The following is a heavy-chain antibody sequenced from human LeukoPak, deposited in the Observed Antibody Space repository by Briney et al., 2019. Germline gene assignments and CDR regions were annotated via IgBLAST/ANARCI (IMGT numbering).Heavy chain of an antibody. J-gene: IGHJ4*02. Sequence: ASVKVSCKASGYSFPGFYIHWLRQAPGQGLEWMGWINPNSGDTDYARNFQGRATMTRDTSITTAYMEVSRLKSDDTAVYYCARVFNGDYFDYWGQGSLVTVSS. CDR1: GYSFPGFY. V-gene: IGHV1-2*02. D-gene: IGHD4-17*01. CDR2: INPNSGDT. CDR3: ARVFNGDYFDY.